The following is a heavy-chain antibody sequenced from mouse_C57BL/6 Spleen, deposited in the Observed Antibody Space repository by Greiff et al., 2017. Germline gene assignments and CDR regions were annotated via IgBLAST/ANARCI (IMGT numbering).Heavy chain of an antibody. D-gene: IGHD2-5*01. CDR1: GFTFSSYA. CDR2: ISDGGSYT. Sequence: EVNVVESGGGLVKPGGSLKLSCAASGFTFSSYAMSWVRQTPEKRLEWVATISDGGSYTYYPDNVKGRFTISRDNAKNNLYLQMSHLKSEDTAMYYCARGDYSNYGYFDYWGQGTTLTVSS. CDR3: ARGDYSNYGYFDY. V-gene: IGHV5-4*03. J-gene: IGHJ2*01.